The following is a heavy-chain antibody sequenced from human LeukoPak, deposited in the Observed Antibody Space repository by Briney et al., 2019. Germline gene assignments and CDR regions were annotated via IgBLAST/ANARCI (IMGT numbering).Heavy chain of an antibody. Sequence: QPGGSLRLSCAASGFTFRSYGMHWVRQAPGKGLEWVAVISYDGSNKFYADSVKGRFTISRDKFKNTLYLQMNSLRAEDTAVYYCAKDNRHRGGYYFDYWGQGTLVTVSS. CDR3: AKDNRHRGGYYFDY. D-gene: IGHD3-10*01. CDR2: ISYDGSNK. CDR1: GFTFRSYG. V-gene: IGHV3-30*18. J-gene: IGHJ4*01.